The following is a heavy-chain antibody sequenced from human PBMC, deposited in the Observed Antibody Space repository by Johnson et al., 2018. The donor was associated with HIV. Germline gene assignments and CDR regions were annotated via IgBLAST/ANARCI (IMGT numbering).Heavy chain of an antibody. CDR3: ARAEGLTGRNAFDI. V-gene: IGHV3-7*02. Sequence: VQLVESGGGLVQPGGSLRLSCAASGFTFSSYWMSWVRQAPGKGLEWVVNIKQDGSEKYYVDSVKGRFTISRDNAKNSLYLQMNSLRAEDTAVYYCARAEGLTGRNAFDIWGQGTMVTVSS. CDR2: IKQDGSEK. CDR1: GFTFSSYW. D-gene: IGHD1-20*01. J-gene: IGHJ3*02.